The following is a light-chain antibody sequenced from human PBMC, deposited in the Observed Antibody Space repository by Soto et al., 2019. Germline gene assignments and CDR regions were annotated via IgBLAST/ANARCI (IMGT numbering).Light chain of an antibody. CDR2: GAS. CDR3: QQYGSSPT. V-gene: IGKV3-20*01. J-gene: IGKJ5*01. CDR1: QSVSSSY. Sequence: EIGLTQSPCTLSLYPGERATLSCRASQSVSSSYLAWYQQKPGQAPRLLIYGASSRATGIPDRFSGSGSGTDFTLTISRLEPEDFAVYYCQQYGSSPTFGQGTRLEIK.